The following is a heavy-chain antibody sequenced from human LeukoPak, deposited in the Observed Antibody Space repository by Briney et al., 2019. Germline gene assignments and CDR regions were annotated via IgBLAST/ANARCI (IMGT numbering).Heavy chain of an antibody. V-gene: IGHV1-46*01. CDR1: GYTFTSYY. J-gene: IGHJ2*01. CDR2: INPSGGST. Sequence: ASVKVSCKASGYTFTSYYMHWVRQAPGQGLEWMGIINPSGGSTSYAQKFQGRVTMTRDTSTSTVYMELSSLRSEDTAVYYCARRSGGANLYWYFDLWGSGTLVTVSS. CDR3: ARRSGGANLYWYFDL. D-gene: IGHD1-26*01.